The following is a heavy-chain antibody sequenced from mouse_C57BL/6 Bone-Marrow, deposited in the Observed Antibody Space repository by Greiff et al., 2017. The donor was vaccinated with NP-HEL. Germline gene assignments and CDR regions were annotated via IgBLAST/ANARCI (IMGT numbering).Heavy chain of an antibody. CDR2: ISSGGDYI. CDR1: GFTFSSYA. J-gene: IGHJ1*03. Sequence: EVMLVESGAGLVKPGGSLKLSCAASGFTFSSYAMSWVRQTPEKRLEWVAYISSGGDYIYYADTVKGRFTISKDNARNTLYLQMSSLTSEDTAMYYCTREGWLGPHWYFDVWGTGTTVTVYS. CDR3: TREGWLGPHWYFDV. V-gene: IGHV5-9-1*02. D-gene: IGHD2-3*01.